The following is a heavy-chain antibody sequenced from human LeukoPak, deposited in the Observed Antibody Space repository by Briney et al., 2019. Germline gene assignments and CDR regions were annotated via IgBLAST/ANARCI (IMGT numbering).Heavy chain of an antibody. CDR3: ARGRIIAVAGIGFDP. Sequence: GGSLRLSCAASGFTFSSNWMSWVRQAPGKGLEWVANIKEDGSEKYYVDSVKGRFTISRDNAKNSLYLQMNSLRAEDTAVYYCARGRIIAVAGIGFDPWGQGTLVTVSS. J-gene: IGHJ5*02. CDR2: IKEDGSEK. V-gene: IGHV3-7*01. CDR1: GFTFSSNW. D-gene: IGHD6-19*01.